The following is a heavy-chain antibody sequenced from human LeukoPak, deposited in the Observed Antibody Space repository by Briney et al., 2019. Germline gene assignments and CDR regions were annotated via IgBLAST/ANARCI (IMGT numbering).Heavy chain of an antibody. CDR3: ARVRSRDGYLYFDY. D-gene: IGHD5-24*01. J-gene: IGHJ4*02. CDR1: GGSISSYY. Sequence: KPSETLSLTCTVSGGSISSYYWSWIRQPPGKGLKWIGYIYYSGSTNYNPSLKSRVTISVDTSKNQFSLKLSSVTAADTAVYYCARVRSRDGYLYFDYWGQGTLVTVSS. CDR2: IYYSGST. V-gene: IGHV4-59*01.